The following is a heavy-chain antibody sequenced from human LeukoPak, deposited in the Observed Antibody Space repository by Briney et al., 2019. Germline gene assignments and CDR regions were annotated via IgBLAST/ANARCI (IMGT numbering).Heavy chain of an antibody. Sequence: SETLSLTGSVSGGSNSSFYWNWIRQPPGKGLEWIGYIYYSVTTNYNPSLKSRVTISVDVSKNQVSLKLSSVTAADTAVYYCARSQGEVTTNYWGQGTLVTVSS. CDR1: GGSNSSFY. CDR2: IYYSVTT. J-gene: IGHJ4*02. CDR3: ARSQGEVTTNY. D-gene: IGHD3-16*01. V-gene: IGHV4-59*08.